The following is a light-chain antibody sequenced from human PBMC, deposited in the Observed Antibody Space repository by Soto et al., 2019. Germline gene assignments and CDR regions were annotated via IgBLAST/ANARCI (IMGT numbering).Light chain of an antibody. CDR3: AAWDDSLNGPDVV. V-gene: IGLV1-44*01. J-gene: IGLJ2*01. Sequence: QSVLTQPPSASGTPGQRVTISCSGSSSNIGSNTVNWYQQLPGTAPKLLIYSNSQRPSGVPDRFSGSKSGTSASLAISGLQSEDEAEYYCAAWDDSLNGPDVVFGGGTKVTVL. CDR2: SNS. CDR1: SSNIGSNT.